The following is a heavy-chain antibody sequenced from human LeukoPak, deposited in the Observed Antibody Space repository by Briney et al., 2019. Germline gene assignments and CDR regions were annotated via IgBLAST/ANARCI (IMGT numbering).Heavy chain of an antibody. CDR2: IYYSGST. CDR3: ARGSWFGESSGVDY. D-gene: IGHD3-10*01. V-gene: IGHV4-30-4*08. Sequence: KPSQTLSLTCTVSGGSISSGDYYWSWIRQPPGKGLEWIGYIYYSGSTYYNPSLKSRVTISVDTSKNQFSLKLSSVTAADTAVYYCARGSWFGESSGVDYWGQGTLVTVSS. CDR1: GGSISSGDYY. J-gene: IGHJ4*02.